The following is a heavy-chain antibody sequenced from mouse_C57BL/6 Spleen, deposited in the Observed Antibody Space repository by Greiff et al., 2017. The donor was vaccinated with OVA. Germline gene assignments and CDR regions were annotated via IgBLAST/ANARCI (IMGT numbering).Heavy chain of an antibody. D-gene: IGHD2-5*01. V-gene: IGHV5-6*02. J-gene: IGHJ2*01. CDR3: ARHGADSNYDY. CDR2: ISSGGSYT. CDR1: GFTFSSYG. Sequence: DVKLVESGGDLVKPGGSLKLSCAASGFTFSSYGMSWVRQTPDKRLEWVATISSGGSYTYYPDSEKGRFTISRDNAKNTLYLQMSSLKSEDTAMYYCARHGADSNYDYWGQGTTLTVSS.